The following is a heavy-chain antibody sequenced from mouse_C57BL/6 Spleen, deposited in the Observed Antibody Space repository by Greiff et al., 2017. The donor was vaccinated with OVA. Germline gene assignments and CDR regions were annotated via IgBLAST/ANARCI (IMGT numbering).Heavy chain of an antibody. CDR1: GYTFTEYT. Sequence: QVQLKQSGAELVKPGASVKLSCKASGYTFTEYTIHWVKQRSGQGLEWIGWFYPGSGSIKYNEKFKDKATLTADKSSSTVYMELSRLTSEDSAVYFCARHEVGLRRNYYAMDYWGQGTSVTVSS. V-gene: IGHV1-62-2*01. CDR2: FYPGSGSI. J-gene: IGHJ4*01. CDR3: ARHEVGLRRNYYAMDY. D-gene: IGHD2-2*01.